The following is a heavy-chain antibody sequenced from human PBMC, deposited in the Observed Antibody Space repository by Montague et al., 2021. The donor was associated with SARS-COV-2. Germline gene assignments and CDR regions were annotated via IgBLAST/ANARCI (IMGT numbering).Heavy chain of an antibody. CDR2: VSGGGGNT. CDR3: ARGWYYDFWSGYRPFDY. CDR1: GFIFNAYA. D-gene: IGHD3-3*01. Sequence: SLRLSCAASGFIFNAYAMSLVRQSPGKGLEWVSAVSGGGGNTYYXXALKGRFTISRDNSRNTLCLQMNSLRAEDTAIYYCARGWYYDFWSGYRPFDYWGQGTLVTVSS. J-gene: IGHJ4*02. V-gene: IGHV3-23*01.